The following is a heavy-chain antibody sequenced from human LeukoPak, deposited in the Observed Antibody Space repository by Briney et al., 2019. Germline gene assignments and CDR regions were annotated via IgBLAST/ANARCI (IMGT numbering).Heavy chain of an antibody. CDR1: GFTFSAYA. D-gene: IGHD6-25*01. V-gene: IGHV3-30*03. Sequence: GGSLRLSCAASGFTFSAYAMTWVRQAPGKGLEWVAVISSDGRDKHHADSVKGRFTISRDNSKNTLYLQTNSLRAEDTAVYYCARDLRRIAADYFDYWGQGTLVTVSS. CDR2: ISSDGRDK. CDR3: ARDLRRIAADYFDY. J-gene: IGHJ4*02.